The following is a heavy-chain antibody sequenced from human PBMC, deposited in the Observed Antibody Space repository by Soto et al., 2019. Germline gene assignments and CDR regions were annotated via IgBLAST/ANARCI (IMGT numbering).Heavy chain of an antibody. D-gene: IGHD7-27*01. CDR3: ERRWGTSFTF. CDR2: IYYSGST. J-gene: IGHJ4*02. Sequence: SETLSLTCTVSGGSISSYYWSWIRQPPGKGLEWIGYIYYSGSTDYDPSLKSRVTISVDTSKNQFSLKLSSVTAADTAVYSCERRWGTSFTFGGKGPLVT. V-gene: IGHV4-59*01. CDR1: GGSISSYY.